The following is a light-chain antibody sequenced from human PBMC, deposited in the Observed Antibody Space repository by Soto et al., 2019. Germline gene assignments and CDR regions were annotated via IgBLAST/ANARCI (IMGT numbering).Light chain of an antibody. J-gene: IGLJ3*02. V-gene: IGLV2-14*01. Sequence: QSALTQPASASRSPGQSITISCTGTSSDVGGYDYVSWYQQHPGKAPKLMIYDVSNRPSGVSNRFSGSKSGNTASLTISGLQAEDEADYYCSSYTTSSPWVFGGGTKLTVL. CDR2: DVS. CDR1: SSDVGGYDY. CDR3: SSYTTSSPWV.